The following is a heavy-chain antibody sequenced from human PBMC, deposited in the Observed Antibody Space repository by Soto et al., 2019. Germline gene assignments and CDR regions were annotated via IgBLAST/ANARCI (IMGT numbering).Heavy chain of an antibody. Sequence: PGGALRLSCAVAGFTFDDKAMHWVRQAPEKGLEWVSGINWKSDIGYADSVKVRFTISRDNAENSLYLQMNSLRAEDTALYYCAISQDRGGRTTFIYWGQGTQVTVSS. J-gene: IGHJ4*02. D-gene: IGHD3-16*01. CDR2: INWKSDI. V-gene: IGHV3-9*01. CDR3: AISQDRGGRTTFIY. CDR1: GFTFDDKA.